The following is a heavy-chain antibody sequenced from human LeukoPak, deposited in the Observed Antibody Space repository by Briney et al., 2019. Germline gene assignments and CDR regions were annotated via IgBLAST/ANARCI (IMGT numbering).Heavy chain of an antibody. CDR3: ASRPAIAAAGDY. CDR1: GGTFSTYD. D-gene: IGHD6-13*01. Sequence: SVKVSCKASGGTFSTYDISWVRQAPGQGLEWMGGIVPNSGTADYARKFQGGVTITADKSTSTAYMELSSLRTEDTAVYYCASRPAIAAAGDYWGQGTLVTVSS. CDR2: IVPNSGTA. J-gene: IGHJ4*02. V-gene: IGHV1-69*06.